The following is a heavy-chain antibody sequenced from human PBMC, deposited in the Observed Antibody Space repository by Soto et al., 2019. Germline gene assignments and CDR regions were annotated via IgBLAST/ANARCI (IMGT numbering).Heavy chain of an antibody. V-gene: IGHV4-31*03. J-gene: IGHJ4*02. Sequence: SETLSLTCTVSGGSISSGGFYWSWVRQNPGKGLEWIGYSYYSGRTYYNPSLKSRVTISVDTSKNQFSLILSSVTAADTALYYCARGRDDGLAHFDFWGQGTLVTVSS. CDR1: GGSISSGGFY. CDR3: ARGRDDGLAHFDF. CDR2: SYYSGRT. D-gene: IGHD3-9*01.